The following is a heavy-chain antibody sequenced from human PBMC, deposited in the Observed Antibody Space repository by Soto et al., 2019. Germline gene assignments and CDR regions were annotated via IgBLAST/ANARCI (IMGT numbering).Heavy chain of an antibody. Sequence: SETLSLTCTVSGGSISSYYWSWIRQPPGKGLEWIGYIYYSGSTNYNPSLKSRVTISVDTSKNQFSLKLSSVTAADTAVYYCARSGYTRRVDYWGQGTLVTVSS. J-gene: IGHJ4*02. V-gene: IGHV4-59*01. CDR2: IYYSGST. D-gene: IGHD5-18*01. CDR1: GGSISSYY. CDR3: ARSGYTRRVDY.